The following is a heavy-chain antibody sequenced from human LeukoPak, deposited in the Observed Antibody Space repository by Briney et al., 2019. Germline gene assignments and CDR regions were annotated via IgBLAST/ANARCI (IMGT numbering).Heavy chain of an antibody. CDR1: GGTFSSYA. CDR3: ATVGYGSGLFDY. CDR2: IIPIFGTA. Sequence: SVKVSCKASGGTFSSYAISWVRQAPGQGLEWMGGIIPIFGTANYAQKFQGRVTMTEDTSTDTAYMELSSLRSEDTAVYYCATVGYGSGLFDYWGQGTLVTVSS. D-gene: IGHD3-10*01. V-gene: IGHV1-69*06. J-gene: IGHJ4*02.